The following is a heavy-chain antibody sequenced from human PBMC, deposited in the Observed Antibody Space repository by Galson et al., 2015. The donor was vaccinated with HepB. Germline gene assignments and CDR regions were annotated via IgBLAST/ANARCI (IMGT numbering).Heavy chain of an antibody. J-gene: IGHJ6*02. V-gene: IGHV4-31*03. CDR3: ARDRFGELSAMDV. Sequence: TLSLTCTVSGGSISSGGYYWSWIRQHPGKGLEWIGYIYYSGSTYYNPSLKSRVTISVDTSKNQFSLKLSSVTAADTAVYYCARDRFGELSAMDVWGQGTTVTVSS. CDR1: GGSISSGGYY. D-gene: IGHD3-10*01. CDR2: IYYSGST.